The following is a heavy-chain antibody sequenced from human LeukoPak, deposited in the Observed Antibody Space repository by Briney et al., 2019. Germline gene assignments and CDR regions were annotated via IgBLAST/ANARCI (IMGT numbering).Heavy chain of an antibody. CDR1: GFTFDDYA. D-gene: IGHD3-22*01. V-gene: IGHV3-9*01. CDR3: AKDSKPLTYYYDSSGGSDY. J-gene: IGHJ4*02. Sequence: PGGSLRLSCAASGFTFDDYAMHWVRQAPGKGLEWVSGISWNSGSIGYADSVKGRFTISRDNAKNSLYLQMNSLRAEDTASYYCAKDSKPLTYYYDSSGGSDYWGQGTLVTVSS. CDR2: ISWNSGSI.